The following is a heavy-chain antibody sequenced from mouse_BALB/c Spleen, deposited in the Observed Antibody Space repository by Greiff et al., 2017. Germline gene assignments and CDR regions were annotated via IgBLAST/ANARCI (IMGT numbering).Heavy chain of an antibody. Sequence: DVQLVESGGDLVKPGGSLKLSCAASGFTFSSYGMSWVRQTPDKRLEWVATISSGGSYTYYPDSVKGRFTISRDNAKNTLYLQMSSLKSEDTAMYYCARHGGNYFDYWGQGTTLTDSS. V-gene: IGHV5-6*01. CDR3: ARHGGNYFDY. CDR1: GFTFSSYG. J-gene: IGHJ2*01. CDR2: ISSGGSYT.